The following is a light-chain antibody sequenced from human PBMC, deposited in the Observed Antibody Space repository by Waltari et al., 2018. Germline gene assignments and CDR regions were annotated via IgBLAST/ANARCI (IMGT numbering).Light chain of an antibody. Sequence: QPVLTQPPSVSGAPGQTVTISCSGSSSNIGDSYVQWYQQLPGTAPKLLIYENNKRPAGISDRFSGSQSGTSGSLTITGLQSEDEADYYCQSYDRALSALFGGGTRLTVL. CDR1: SSNIGDSY. CDR2: ENN. V-gene: IGLV1-40*01. J-gene: IGLJ2*01. CDR3: QSYDRALSAL.